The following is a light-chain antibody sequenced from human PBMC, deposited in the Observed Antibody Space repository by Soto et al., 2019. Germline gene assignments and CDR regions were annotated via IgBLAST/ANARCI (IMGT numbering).Light chain of an antibody. V-gene: IGLV2-14*01. CDR2: EVS. J-gene: IGLJ1*01. Sequence: QSSLTQPASVSWSPGQSITISFTGTISHVGGYNYVSCYQHHPGKAPKLMIYEVSNRPSGVSNRFSGSKSGNTASLTISGIQAEDEADYYCSSYTSSSTLVFGTGTKVTVL. CDR1: ISHVGGYNY. CDR3: SSYTSSSTLV.